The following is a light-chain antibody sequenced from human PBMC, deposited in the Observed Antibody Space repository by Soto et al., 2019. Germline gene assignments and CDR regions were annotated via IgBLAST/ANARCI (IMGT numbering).Light chain of an antibody. V-gene: IGLV2-14*01. CDR2: EVT. Sequence: QSALTQPASVSGSPGQSITISCTGSSSDVGGYNYVSWYQHHPGKAPKLIIFEVTNRPSGVSNRFSGSKSGNTASLTISGLQAEDEADYYCSSLTSSSTRGAFGTGTKLTVL. J-gene: IGLJ1*01. CDR3: SSLTSSSTRGA. CDR1: SSDVGGYNY.